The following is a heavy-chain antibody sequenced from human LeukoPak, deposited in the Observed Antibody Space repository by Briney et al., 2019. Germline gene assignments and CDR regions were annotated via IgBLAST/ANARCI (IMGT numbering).Heavy chain of an antibody. Sequence: SGPALVKPAQTLTLTCTFSGCARRTRGMCVGWIRQPPGKALEWLALIDWDDDKCYSTSLKTRLTISKDTSKNPVVLTMTDMDPVDTATYYCARGWQRPTTYFDYWGQGTLVTVSS. J-gene: IGHJ4*02. CDR2: IDWDDDK. CDR1: GCARRTRGMC. CDR3: ARGWQRPTTYFDY. V-gene: IGHV2-70*13. D-gene: IGHD6-25*01.